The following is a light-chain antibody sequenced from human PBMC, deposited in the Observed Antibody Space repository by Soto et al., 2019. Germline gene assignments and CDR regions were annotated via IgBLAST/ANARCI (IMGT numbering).Light chain of an antibody. CDR1: QSVSNY. CDR3: QQRSKWPPAT. Sequence: EIVLTQFPATLSLSPGERAILSCRASQSVSNYLAWYQQKPSQTPRLLIYDASNRATGIPARFSGSGSVTDFTLTISSLEPEDFAVYYCQQRSKWPPATFGQGTKLEIK. J-gene: IGKJ2*01. CDR2: DAS. V-gene: IGKV3-11*01.